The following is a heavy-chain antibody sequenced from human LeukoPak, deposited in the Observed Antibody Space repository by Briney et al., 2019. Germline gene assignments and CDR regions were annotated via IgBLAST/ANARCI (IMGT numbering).Heavy chain of an antibody. CDR3: AKDLYDFWSGYYPSFDY. Sequence: GGSLRLSCAASGFTVSSDGMRWGRQAPGEGLEWVAVISDDVGNKYYAESVKGGFTISRDNSKNTLYMQLNSMRAQDTAVYYCAKDLYDFWSGYYPSFDYWGQGNLVTVSS. J-gene: IGHJ4*02. CDR1: GFTVSSDG. V-gene: IGHV3-30*18. CDR2: ISDDVGNK. D-gene: IGHD3-3*01.